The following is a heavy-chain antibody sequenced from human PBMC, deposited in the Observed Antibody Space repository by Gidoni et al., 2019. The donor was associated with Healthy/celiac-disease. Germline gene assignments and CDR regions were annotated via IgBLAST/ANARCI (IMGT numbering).Heavy chain of an antibody. V-gene: IGHV3-48*02. CDR3: ARGTQDYYYYYMDV. Sequence: EVQLVESGGGLVQPGGSLRLSCAASGFTFSSYSMNWVRQAPGKGLEWVSYISSSSSTIYYADSVKGRFTISRDNAKNSLYLQMNSLRDEDTAVYYCARGTQDYYYYYMDVWGKGTTVTVSS. J-gene: IGHJ6*03. CDR2: ISSSSSTI. CDR1: GFTFSSYS.